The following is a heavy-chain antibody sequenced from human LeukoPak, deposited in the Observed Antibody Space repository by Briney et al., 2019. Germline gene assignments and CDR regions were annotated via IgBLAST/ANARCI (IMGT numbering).Heavy chain of an antibody. CDR2: IIPIFGTA. CDR1: GGTFSSYA. D-gene: IGHD3-3*01. Sequence: ASVKVSCKASGGTFSSYAISWVRQAPGQGLEWMGGIIPIFGTANYAQKFQGRVTITADESTSTAYMELSSLRSEDTAVYYCARGRYDFWSGPWGYMDVWGKGTTVTVSS. V-gene: IGHV1-69*01. J-gene: IGHJ6*03. CDR3: ARGRYDFWSGPWGYMDV.